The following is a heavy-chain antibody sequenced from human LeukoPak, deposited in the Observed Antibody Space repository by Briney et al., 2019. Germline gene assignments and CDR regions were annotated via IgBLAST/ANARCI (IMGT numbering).Heavy chain of an antibody. D-gene: IGHD3-22*01. CDR1: GDSVSSNSAA. Sequence: SQTLSLTCAISGDSVSSNSAAWNWIRQPPSRGLEWLGRTYYRSKWYNDYAVSVKSRITINPDTSKNQFSLQLNSVTPEDTAVYYCARDHYDSSGYYDGYWFDPWGQGTLVTVSS. CDR2: TYYRSKWYN. CDR3: ARDHYDSSGYYDGYWFDP. J-gene: IGHJ5*02. V-gene: IGHV6-1*01.